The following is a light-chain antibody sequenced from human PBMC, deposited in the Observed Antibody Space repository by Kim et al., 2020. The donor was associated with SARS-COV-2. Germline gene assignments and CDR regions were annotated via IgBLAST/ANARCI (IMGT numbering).Light chain of an antibody. Sequence: QSAMTQHASVSGSPGQSNTISCTGTSSDVGGYKYVSWYQQHPGKAPKLMIYDVSKRPSGVSNRFSGSKSGNTASLTISGLQAEDEADYYCSSYTSSSLVVFGGGTQLTV. CDR1: SSDVGGYKY. V-gene: IGLV2-14*01. CDR3: SSYTSSSLVV. CDR2: DVS. J-gene: IGLJ2*01.